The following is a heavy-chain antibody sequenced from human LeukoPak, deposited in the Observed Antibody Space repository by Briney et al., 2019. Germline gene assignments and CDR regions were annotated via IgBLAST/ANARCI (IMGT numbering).Heavy chain of an antibody. CDR3: ARDYYDSRGYYSAAFDY. D-gene: IGHD3-22*01. V-gene: IGHV3-74*03. CDR1: GFTFSNYW. Sequence: PGGSLRLSCAASGFTFSNYWMHWVRQAPGKGLEWVARISSDGTITTYAGSVKGRFTISRDNAKNTLYLQMNSLRAEDTAVYYCARDYYDSRGYYSAAFDYWGQGTLVTASS. J-gene: IGHJ4*02. CDR2: ISSDGTIT.